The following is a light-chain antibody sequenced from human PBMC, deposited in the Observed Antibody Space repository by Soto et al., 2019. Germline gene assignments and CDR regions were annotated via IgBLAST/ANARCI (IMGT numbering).Light chain of an antibody. CDR3: QQRYSAPLT. J-gene: IGKJ4*01. CDR1: QSISNY. CDR2: AAS. Sequence: DIQLTQSPSSLSASVGDRVTITCRTSQSISNYLNWYQQKPGKVPKLLIYAASSLQSGVPSRFSGSVSGTDFTLTISSLQPEDFATYYCQQRYSAPLTFGGGTKVEIK. V-gene: IGKV1-39*01.